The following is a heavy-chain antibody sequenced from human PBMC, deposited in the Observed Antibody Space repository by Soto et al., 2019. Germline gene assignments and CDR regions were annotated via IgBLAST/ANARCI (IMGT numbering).Heavy chain of an antibody. J-gene: IGHJ4*02. D-gene: IGHD1-1*01. CDR2: VSGGGTT. CDR1: GFTFSSCT. Sequence: EVQSVESGGDLVKPGGSLRLSCAVSGFTFSSCTMNWVRQAPGKGLEWVSSVSGGGTTYYADSVKGRFTISRDNARNSLYLQMNSLRTEDTAVYYCAREVQPVVRREYDCWGQGTLVTVSS. CDR3: AREVQPVVRREYDC. V-gene: IGHV3-21*01.